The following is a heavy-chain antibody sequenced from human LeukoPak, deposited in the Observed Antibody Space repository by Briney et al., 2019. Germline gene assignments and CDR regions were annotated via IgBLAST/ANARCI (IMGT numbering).Heavy chain of an antibody. Sequence: ASVKVSCKVSGYTLTELSMHWVRQAPGKGHEWMGGFDPEDGETIYAQKFQGRVTMTEDTSTDTAYMELSSLRSEDTAVYYCATGPGIAAAGRSDWFDPWGQGTLVTVSS. D-gene: IGHD6-13*01. CDR2: FDPEDGET. CDR3: ATGPGIAAAGRSDWFDP. CDR1: GYTLTELS. V-gene: IGHV1-24*01. J-gene: IGHJ5*02.